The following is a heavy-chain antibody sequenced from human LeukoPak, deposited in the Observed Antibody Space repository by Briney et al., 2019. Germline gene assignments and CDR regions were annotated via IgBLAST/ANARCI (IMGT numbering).Heavy chain of an antibody. D-gene: IGHD1-26*01. CDR1: GYTLTELS. V-gene: IGHV1-24*01. CDR3: ATGPGIVGAPFDY. CDR2: FDPEDGET. Sequence: ASVKVSCKVSGYTLTELSMHWVRQAPGKGLEWMGGFDPEDGETIYAQKFQGRVTMTEDTSTDTAYMELSSLRSEDTAVYYCATGPGIVGAPFDYWGQRTLVTVSS. J-gene: IGHJ4*02.